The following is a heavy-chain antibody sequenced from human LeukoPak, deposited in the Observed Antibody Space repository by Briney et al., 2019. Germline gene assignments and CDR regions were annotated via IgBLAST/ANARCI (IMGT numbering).Heavy chain of an antibody. D-gene: IGHD1-26*01. CDR3: ARVVGASGSSNFDY. CDR1: GVSISSSNW. J-gene: IGHJ4*02. Sequence: SGTLSLTCAVSGVSISSSNWWSWVRQPPGKGLEWIGEIYHSGSTNYNPSLKSRVTISVDKSKNQFSLKLSSVTAADTAVYYCARVVGASGSSNFDYWGLGTLVTVSS. CDR2: IYHSGST. V-gene: IGHV4-4*02.